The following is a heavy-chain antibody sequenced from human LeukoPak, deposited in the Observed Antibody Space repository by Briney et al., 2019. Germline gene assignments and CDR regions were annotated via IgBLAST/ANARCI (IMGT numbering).Heavy chain of an antibody. J-gene: IGHJ4*02. CDR1: GFTFSSYG. D-gene: IGHD3-3*01. CDR3: AKDSLVYYDFWSGYLDY. CDR2: ISYDGSNK. V-gene: IGHV3-30*18. Sequence: GGSLRLSCAASGFTFSSYGMHWVRQAPGKGLEWEAVISYDGSNKYYADSVKGRFTISRDNSKNTLYLQMNSLRAEDTAVYYCAKDSLVYYDFWSGYLDYWGQGTLVTVSS.